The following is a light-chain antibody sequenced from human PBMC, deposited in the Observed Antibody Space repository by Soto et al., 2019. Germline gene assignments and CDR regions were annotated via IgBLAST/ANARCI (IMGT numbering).Light chain of an antibody. CDR1: QSLSSRY. V-gene: IGKV3D-20*02. CDR3: QQRSNWLWT. J-gene: IGKJ1*01. Sequence: EIVLTQSPGTLSLSPGDRATLSCRASQSLSSRYVAWYQQKPGQAPRLLIYDASNRATGIPARFSGSGSGTDFTLTISSLEPEDFAVYYCQQRSNWLWTFGQGTKVDIK. CDR2: DAS.